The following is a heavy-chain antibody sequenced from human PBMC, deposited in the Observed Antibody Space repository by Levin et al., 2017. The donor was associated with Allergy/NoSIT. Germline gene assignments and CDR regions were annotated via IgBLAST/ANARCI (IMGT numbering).Heavy chain of an antibody. Sequence: GGSLRLSCAASGFTFSSYAMSWVRQAPGKGLEWVSSISGSGGSTYYADSVKGRFSISRDNSKNTLFLQMNSLRAEDTAVYYCAKDGFYCSGGSCYSEYFQHWGQGTLVTVSS. D-gene: IGHD2-15*01. CDR1: GFTFSSYA. J-gene: IGHJ1*01. CDR3: AKDGFYCSGGSCYSEYFQH. CDR2: ISGSGGST. V-gene: IGHV3-23*01.